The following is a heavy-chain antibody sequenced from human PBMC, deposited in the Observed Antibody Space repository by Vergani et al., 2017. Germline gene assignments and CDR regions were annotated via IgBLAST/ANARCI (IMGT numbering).Heavy chain of an antibody. CDR2: INWNSDSI. V-gene: IGHV3-9*01. D-gene: IGHD6-13*01. CDR1: GFTFSSYA. Sequence: VQLVESGGGVVQPGRSLRLSCAASGFTFSSYAMHWVRQAPGKGLEWVSGINWNSDSIAYADSVKCRFTISRDNAKNSLYLQMNSLRAEDTALYYCVKDIAASGNYWYFDLWGRGTLVTVSS. J-gene: IGHJ2*01. CDR3: VKDIAASGNYWYFDL.